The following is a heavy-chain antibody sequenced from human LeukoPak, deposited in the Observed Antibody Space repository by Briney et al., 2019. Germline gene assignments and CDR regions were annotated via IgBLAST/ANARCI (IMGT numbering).Heavy chain of an antibody. J-gene: IGHJ4*02. D-gene: IGHD5-24*01. V-gene: IGHV3-23*01. CDR1: GFTFSSYA. CDR2: ISGSGGST. CDR3: AKDPDGYNFFYYFDY. Sequence: GGSLRLSCAASGFTFSSYAMSWVRQAPGKGLEWVSAISGSGGSTYYADSVKGRFTISRDNSKNTLYLQMNSLRVEDTAVYYCAKDPDGYNFFYYFDYWGQGTLVTVSS.